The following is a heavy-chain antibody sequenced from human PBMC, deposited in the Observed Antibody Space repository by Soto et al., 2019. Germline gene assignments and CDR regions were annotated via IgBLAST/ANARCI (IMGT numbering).Heavy chain of an antibody. D-gene: IGHD2-15*01. CDR3: AKAMGDCSGGTCYGAYSMDV. J-gene: IGHJ6*02. CDR2: VSASGGST. V-gene: IGHV3-23*01. Sequence: EVQLLESGGGLVQPGGSLRLSCAASGFTFTTYAMSWVRQAPGKGLEWVSGVSASGGSTYSADSVKGRFTISRDNSKNTVHLQMNSLSAEDTAVYYCAKAMGDCSGGTCYGAYSMDVWGQGITVTVSS. CDR1: GFTFTTYA.